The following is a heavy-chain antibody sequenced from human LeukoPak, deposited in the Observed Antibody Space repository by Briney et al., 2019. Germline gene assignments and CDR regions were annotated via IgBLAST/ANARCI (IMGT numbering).Heavy chain of an antibody. D-gene: IGHD4-23*01. CDR1: GGSISSGSYY. V-gene: IGHV4-61*02. J-gene: IGHJ4*02. Sequence: SETLSLTCTVSGGSISSGSYYWSWIRQPARKGLEWIGRIYTSGSTNYNPSLKSRVTISVDTSKNQFSLKLSSVTAADTAVYYCATWDYGGRVFDDWGQGTLVTVSS. CDR3: ATWDYGGRVFDD. CDR2: IYTSGST.